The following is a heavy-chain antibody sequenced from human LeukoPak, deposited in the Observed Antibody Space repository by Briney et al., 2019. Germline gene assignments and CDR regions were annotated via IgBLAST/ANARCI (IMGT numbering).Heavy chain of an antibody. CDR2: ITLSGGST. CDR1: GFTFNNYA. V-gene: IGHV3-23*01. J-gene: IGHJ4*02. Sequence: GGSLRHSCAASGFTFNNYAMSWVRQAPGKGLEWVSVITLSGGSTYYADSVKGRFTISRDNSKSTLYLQMSSLRAEDTAVYHCAKAVVGGTAPDYWGQGTLVTVSS. CDR3: AKAVVGGTAPDY. D-gene: IGHD6-19*01.